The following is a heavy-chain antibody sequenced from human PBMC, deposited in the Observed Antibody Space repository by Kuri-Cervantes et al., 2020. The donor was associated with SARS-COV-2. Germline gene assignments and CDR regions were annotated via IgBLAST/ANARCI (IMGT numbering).Heavy chain of an antibody. Sequence: SGPTLAKLTQTLTLTCTFSGFSLITRGMCVSWIRQPPGTALEWLALIDWDDDKYYSTSLKTWLTISKDTSKTQVVLTMTKMDPVDTATYYRARNYFGSGSQPDYCGQGTLVTVSS. CDR1: GFSLITRGMC. CDR3: ARNYFGSGSQPDY. V-gene: IGHV2-70*12. D-gene: IGHD3-10*01. J-gene: IGHJ4*02. CDR2: IDWDDDK.